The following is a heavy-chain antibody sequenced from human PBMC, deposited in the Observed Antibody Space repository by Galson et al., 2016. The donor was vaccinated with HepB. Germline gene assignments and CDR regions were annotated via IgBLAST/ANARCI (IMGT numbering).Heavy chain of an antibody. CDR2: IASNRRTI. V-gene: IGHV3-48*02. CDR1: GFPFSDYS. Sequence: LRLSCAASGFPFSDYSMNWVRQAPGKGLEWVSYIASNRRTIYYADSARGRFTISRDNAKNSLYLQMTSLRDEDTGLYFRARDTGVVPCFDPWGQGTLVTVSS. J-gene: IGHJ5*02. CDR3: ARDTGVVPCFDP. D-gene: IGHD2-15*01.